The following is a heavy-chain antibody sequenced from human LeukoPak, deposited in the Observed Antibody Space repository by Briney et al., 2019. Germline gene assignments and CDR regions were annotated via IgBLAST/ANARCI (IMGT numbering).Heavy chain of an antibody. V-gene: IGHV3-48*03. J-gene: IGHJ4*02. D-gene: IGHD6-19*01. Sequence: PGGSLRLTCAVSGFTFSSYEMNWVRQAPGKGLEWVSHISSSGSTIYYADSVKGRFTISRDNAKNSLYLQMNSLRVEDTAVYYCVRRAVSGEEALDFDYWGQGTLVTVSS. CDR1: GFTFSSYE. CDR3: VRRAVSGEEALDFDY. CDR2: ISSSGSTI.